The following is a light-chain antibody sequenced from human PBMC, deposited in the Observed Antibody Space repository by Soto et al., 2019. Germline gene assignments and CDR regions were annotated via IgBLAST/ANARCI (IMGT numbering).Light chain of an antibody. CDR3: SSYAGSNNFVV. V-gene: IGLV2-8*01. CDR2: EVS. J-gene: IGLJ2*01. Sequence: QSVLTQPPSASGSPGQSVTISCTGTSSDVGGYNYVSWYQQHPGKAPKLMIYEVSKRPSGVPDRFSGSKSGNTAPLTVSGLQAEDEADYYCSSYAGSNNFVVFGGGTKVTVL. CDR1: SSDVGGYNY.